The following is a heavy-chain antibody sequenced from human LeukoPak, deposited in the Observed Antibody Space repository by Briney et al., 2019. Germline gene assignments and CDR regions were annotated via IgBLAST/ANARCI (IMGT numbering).Heavy chain of an antibody. V-gene: IGHV3-30*04. J-gene: IGHJ5*02. Sequence: GGSLRLSCAASGFTFSRSAMHWVRQAPGEGLEWVAIISYDGGNKYYADSVKGRFTISRDNSKNTLYLQMNSLRAEDTAVYYCAKSPKTYDFWSGYYTDAFNWFDPWGQGTLVTVSS. CDR2: ISYDGGNK. CDR3: AKSPKTYDFWSGYYTDAFNWFDP. D-gene: IGHD3-3*01. CDR1: GFTFSRSA.